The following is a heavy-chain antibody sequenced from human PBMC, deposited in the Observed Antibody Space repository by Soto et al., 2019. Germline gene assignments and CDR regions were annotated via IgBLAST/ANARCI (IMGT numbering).Heavy chain of an antibody. CDR2: INPNSGGT. V-gene: IGHV1-2*04. J-gene: IGHJ6*02. CDR3: ARAGYGEVYYYYYGMDV. CDR1: GYTFTGYY. Sequence: ASVKVSCKASGYTFTGYYMHWARQAPGQGLEWMGWINPNSGGTNYAQKFQGWVTMTRDTSISTAYMELSRLRSDDTAVYYCARAGYGEVYYYYYGMDVWGQGTTVTVSS. D-gene: IGHD4-17*01.